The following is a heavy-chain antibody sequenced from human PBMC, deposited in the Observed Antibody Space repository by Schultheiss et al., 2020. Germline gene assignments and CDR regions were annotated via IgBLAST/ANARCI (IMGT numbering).Heavy chain of an antibody. CDR1: GGSFSGYY. CDR2: INHSGST. J-gene: IGHJ2*01. V-gene: IGHV4-34*01. Sequence: GSLRLSCAVYGGSFSGYYWSWIRQPPGKGLEWIGEINHSGSTNYNPSLKSRVTISVDTSKNQFSLKLSSVTAADTAVYYCAAGRFSRRRWLVEWYFDLWGRGTLVTVSS. D-gene: IGHD6-19*01. CDR3: AAGRFSRRRWLVEWYFDL.